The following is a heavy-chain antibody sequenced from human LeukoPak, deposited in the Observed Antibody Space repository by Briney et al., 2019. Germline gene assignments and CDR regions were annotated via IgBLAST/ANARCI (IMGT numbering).Heavy chain of an antibody. CDR2: ISYSSETI. D-gene: IGHD3-10*02. CDR3: AELGITMIGGV. Sequence: GGSLRLSCAASGFPFDEHAMHWVRQAPGKGLEWVSGISYSSETIGYVDSVKGRFTISRDNVRKSLYLQMNSLRVEDTAVYYCAELGITMIGGVWGKGTTVTISS. CDR1: GFPFDEHA. V-gene: IGHV3-9*01. J-gene: IGHJ6*04.